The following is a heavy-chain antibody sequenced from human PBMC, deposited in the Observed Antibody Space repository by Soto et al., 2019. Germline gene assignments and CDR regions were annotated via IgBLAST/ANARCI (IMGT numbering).Heavy chain of an antibody. J-gene: IGHJ4*02. D-gene: IGHD6-13*01. Sequence: QVQLQESGPGLVKPSQTLSLTCTVSGGSISSGGYYWSWIREHPGKGLERIGYIYYSGSTYYNPSLMSLVTISVDTSKTQFSLKLSSVTAADTSVYYCARGGIAAAAPPDYWGQGTLVTVSS. CDR3: ARGGIAAAAPPDY. V-gene: IGHV4-31*01. CDR2: IYYSGST. CDR1: GGSISSGGYY.